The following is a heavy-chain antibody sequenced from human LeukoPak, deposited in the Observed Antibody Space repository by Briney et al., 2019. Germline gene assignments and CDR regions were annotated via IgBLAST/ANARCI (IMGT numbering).Heavy chain of an antibody. CDR3: ARGGEYNYGFFDY. CDR2: INSDGSST. J-gene: IGHJ4*02. D-gene: IGHD5-18*01. V-gene: IGHV3-74*01. Sequence: PGGSLRLSCAASGFTFSSYWMHWVRQAPGKGLVWVSRINSDGSSTNYADYVKGRFTISRDNAKNTLYLQMNSLRAEDTAVYYCARGGEYNYGFFDYWGQGTLVTVSS. CDR1: GFTFSSYW.